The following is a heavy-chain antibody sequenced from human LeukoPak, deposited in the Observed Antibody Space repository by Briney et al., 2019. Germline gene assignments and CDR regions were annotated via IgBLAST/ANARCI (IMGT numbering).Heavy chain of an antibody. CDR3: AKDGPGGYDGDY. CDR1: GLPLSSHL. CDR2: IRYDGSNK. V-gene: IGHV3-30*02. J-gene: IGHJ4*02. D-gene: IGHD5-12*01. Sequence: PGEPLTLPHSASGLPLSSHLKHWARQPPGRRLEGLTYIRYDGSNKYYADSVKGRLAISRDNSKYKLYLQMNSLRAEDTAVYYCAKDGPGGYDGDYWGQGPLVIVSS.